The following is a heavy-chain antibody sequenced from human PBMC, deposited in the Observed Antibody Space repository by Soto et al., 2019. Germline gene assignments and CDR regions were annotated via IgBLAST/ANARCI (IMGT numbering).Heavy chain of an antibody. D-gene: IGHD1-26*01. CDR2: SYYSGTT. Sequence: QVQLQESGPGLVKPSDTLSLTYAVSGYSISSSNWWGWIRQPPGKGLERIGYSYYSGTTYYNPSLKRRVTMSVDTSKNQFSLQLTSVTAVDTAVYYCARREIQGPIDYWGQGTLVTVSS. CDR1: GYSISSSNW. CDR3: ARREIQGPIDY. J-gene: IGHJ4*02. V-gene: IGHV4-28*01.